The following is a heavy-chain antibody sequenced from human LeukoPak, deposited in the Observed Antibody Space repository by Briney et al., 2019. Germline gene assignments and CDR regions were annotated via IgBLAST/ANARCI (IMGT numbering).Heavy chain of an antibody. CDR1: GFTFSSYA. J-gene: IGHJ4*02. CDR3: ARGDDFWSGFH. D-gene: IGHD3-3*01. CDR2: ISGSGGST. V-gene: IGHV3-23*01. Sequence: GGSLRLSCAASGFTFSSYAMSWVRQAPGKGLEWVSAISGSGGSTYYADSVKGRFTISRDNSKNTLYLQMNSLRAEDTAVYYCARGDDFWSGFHWGQGTLVTVSS.